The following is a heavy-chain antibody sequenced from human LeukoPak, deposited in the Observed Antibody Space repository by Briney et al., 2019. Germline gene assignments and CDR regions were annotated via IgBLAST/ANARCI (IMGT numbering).Heavy chain of an antibody. CDR2: IIPIFGTA. CDR3: ARVSGRHFDWLSSAYGMDV. D-gene: IGHD3-9*01. V-gene: IGHV1-69*01. Sequence: SVKVSCKASGGTFSIYAISRVQQAPGQGLEWMGGIIPIFGTANYAQKFQGRVTITADESTSTAYMELSSLRSEDTAVYYCARVSGRHFDWLSSAYGMDVWGQGTTVTVSS. J-gene: IGHJ6*02. CDR1: GGTFSIYA.